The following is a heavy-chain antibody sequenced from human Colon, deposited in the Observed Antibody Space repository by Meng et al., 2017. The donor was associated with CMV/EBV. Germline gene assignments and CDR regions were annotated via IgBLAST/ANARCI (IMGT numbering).Heavy chain of an antibody. CDR3: ARLSHYYYYGMDV. J-gene: IGHJ6*02. CDR2: INHSGST. D-gene: IGHD2/OR15-2a*01. V-gene: IGHV4-34*01. CDR1: GGSFSGYY. Sequence: CAVYGGSFSGYYWSWIRQPPGKGLEWIGEINHSGSTNYNPSLKSRVTISVDTSKNQFSLKLSSVTAADTAVYYCARLSHYYYYGMDVWGQGTTVTVSS.